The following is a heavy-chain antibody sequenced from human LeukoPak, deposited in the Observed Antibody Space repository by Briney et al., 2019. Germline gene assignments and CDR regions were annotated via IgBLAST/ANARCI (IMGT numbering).Heavy chain of an antibody. D-gene: IGHD2-15*01. V-gene: IGHV1-69*05. Sequence: GASVKVSCXASGGTFSSYAISWVRQAPGQGLEWMGRIIPIFGTANYAQKFQGRVTITTDESTSTAYMELSSLRSEDTAVYYCARAGYCSGGSCYYTDYWGQGTLVTVSS. CDR1: GGTFSSYA. CDR2: IIPIFGTA. CDR3: ARAGYCSGGSCYYTDY. J-gene: IGHJ4*02.